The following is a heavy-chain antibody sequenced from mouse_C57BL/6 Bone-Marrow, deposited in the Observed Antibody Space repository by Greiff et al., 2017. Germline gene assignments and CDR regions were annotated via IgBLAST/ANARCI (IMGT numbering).Heavy chain of an antibody. CDR1: GYAFSSSW. CDR3: ARWTVVATSPDY. Sequence: VQLQQSGPELVKPGASVKISCKASGYAFSSSWMNWVKQRPGKGLEWIGRIYPGDGDTNYNGKFKGKATLTADKSSSTAYMQLSSLTSEDSAVYFCARWTVVATSPDYWGQGTTLTVSS. V-gene: IGHV1-82*01. D-gene: IGHD1-1*01. CDR2: IYPGDGDT. J-gene: IGHJ2*01.